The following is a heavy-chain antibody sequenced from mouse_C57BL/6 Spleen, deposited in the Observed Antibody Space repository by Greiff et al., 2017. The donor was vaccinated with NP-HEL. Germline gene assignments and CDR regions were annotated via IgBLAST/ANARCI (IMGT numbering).Heavy chain of an antibody. CDR1: GYTFTSYW. D-gene: IGHD2-3*01. V-gene: IGHV1-61*01. J-gene: IGHJ4*01. CDR3: ARGGYYFMDY. CDR2: IYPSDSET. Sequence: QVQLQQPGAELVRPGSSVKLSCKASGYTFTSYWMDWVKQRPGQGLEWIGNIYPSDSETHYNQKFKDKATLTVDKSSSTAYMQLSSLTSEDSAVYYCARGGYYFMDYWGQGTSVTVSS.